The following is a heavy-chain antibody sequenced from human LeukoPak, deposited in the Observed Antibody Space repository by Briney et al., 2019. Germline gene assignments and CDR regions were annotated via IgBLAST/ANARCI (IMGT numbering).Heavy chain of an antibody. V-gene: IGHV4-4*07. D-gene: IGHD1-26*01. CDR3: AREMEARSSNAFDI. Sequence: PSETLSLTCTVSGDSISSYYWSWIRQPAGKGLEWISRIHISETTNNNPSLKSRVTMSLDTSKNKFSMRLSSVTAADTAVYYCAREMEARSSNAFDIWGQGTMVTVSS. J-gene: IGHJ3*02. CDR1: GDSISSYY. CDR2: IHISETT.